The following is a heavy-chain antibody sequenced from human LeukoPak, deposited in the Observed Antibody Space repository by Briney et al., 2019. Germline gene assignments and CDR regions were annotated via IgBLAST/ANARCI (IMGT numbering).Heavy chain of an antibody. D-gene: IGHD3-10*01. V-gene: IGHV1-8*01. CDR3: ATAGSGSFPPDY. J-gene: IGHJ4*02. CDR1: GYTFTNFD. Sequence: ASVKVSCKASGYTFTNFDINWVRQATGQGLEWMGWMNPKTGNTGSAQNLQGRVTITGNTSITTAYMELSSLRSEDTAVYYCATAGSGSFPPDYWGQGTLVTVSS. CDR2: MNPKTGNT.